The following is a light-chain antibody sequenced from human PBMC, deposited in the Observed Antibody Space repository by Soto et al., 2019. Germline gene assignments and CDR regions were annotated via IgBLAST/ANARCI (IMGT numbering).Light chain of an antibody. CDR3: QQYGSSPL. V-gene: IGKV3-15*01. CDR2: GAS. J-gene: IGKJ1*01. CDR1: QSVSSN. Sequence: EIVMTQSPATLSVSPGERATVPCRASQSVSSNLAWYQQKPGQAPRLLIYGASTRATGIPARFSGSGSGTDFTLTISRLEPEDFAVYYCQQYGSSPLFGQGTKVDI.